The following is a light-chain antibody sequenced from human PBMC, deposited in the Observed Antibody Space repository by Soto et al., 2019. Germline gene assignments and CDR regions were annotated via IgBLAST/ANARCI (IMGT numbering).Light chain of an antibody. V-gene: IGLV2-14*01. CDR2: EVT. Sequence: QSALTQPASVSGSPGQSITISCTGTNSDVGVYNYVSWYQHHPGKAPKLMIYEVTKRPSGVSNRFSGSKSGNTASLTISGLQAEDEADYYCSSYTSSSTLVFGGGTKVTVL. CDR3: SSYTSSSTLV. J-gene: IGLJ3*02. CDR1: NSDVGVYNY.